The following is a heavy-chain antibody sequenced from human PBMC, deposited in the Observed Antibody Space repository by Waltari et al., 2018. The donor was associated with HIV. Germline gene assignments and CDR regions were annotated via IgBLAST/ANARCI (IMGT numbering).Heavy chain of an antibody. CDR2: IIPILGIA. CDR1: GGTFSSYA. J-gene: IGHJ4*02. CDR3: ARSPPPHSSGYGGHWRPFDY. D-gene: IGHD6-19*01. Sequence: QVQLVQSGAEVKKPGSSVKVSCKASGGTFSSYAISWVRQAPGQGLEWMGRIIPILGIANYAQKFQGRVTITADKSTSTAYMELSSLRSEDTAVYYCARSPPPHSSGYGGHWRPFDYWGQGTLVTVSS. V-gene: IGHV1-69*04.